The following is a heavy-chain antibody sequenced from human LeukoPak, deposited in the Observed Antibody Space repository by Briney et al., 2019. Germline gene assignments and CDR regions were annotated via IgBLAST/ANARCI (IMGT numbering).Heavy chain of an antibody. Sequence: ASVKVSCKASGYTFTSYDINWVRQATGQGLEWMGWMNPNSGNTGYAQKFQGRVTMTRNTSISTAYMELSSLRSEDTAVYYCATEQHYYDSSGYYYRDYWGQGTLVTVSS. J-gene: IGHJ4*02. CDR2: MNPNSGNT. CDR1: GYTFTSYD. V-gene: IGHV1-8*01. CDR3: ATEQHYYDSSGYYYRDY. D-gene: IGHD3-22*01.